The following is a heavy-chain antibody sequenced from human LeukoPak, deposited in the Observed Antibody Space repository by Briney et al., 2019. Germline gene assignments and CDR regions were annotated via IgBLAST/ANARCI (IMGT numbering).Heavy chain of an antibody. D-gene: IGHD1-26*01. V-gene: IGHV3-15*07. J-gene: IGHJ4*02. CDR2: IKTKTDGGTT. CDR3: STGPYSGSYQVSDN. CDR1: GFTVSSNY. Sequence: GGSLRLSCAASGFTVSSNYMNWVRQAPGKGLEWVGRIKTKTDGGTTDYAAPVKGRFTISRDDSKNTLYLHMNSLKTEDTAVYYCSTGPYSGSYQVSDNWGQGTLVTVSS.